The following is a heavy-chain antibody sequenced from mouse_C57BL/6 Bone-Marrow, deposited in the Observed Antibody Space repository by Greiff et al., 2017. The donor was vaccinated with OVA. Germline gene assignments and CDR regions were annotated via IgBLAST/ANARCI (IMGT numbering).Heavy chain of an antibody. Sequence: QVQLKESGAELARPGASVKLSCKASGYTFTSYGISWVKQRTGQGLEWIGEIYPRSGNTYYNEKFKGKATLTADKSSSTAYMELRSLTSEDSAVYFCARGHYYGPYCFDYWGQGTTLTVSS. CDR1: GYTFTSYG. J-gene: IGHJ2*01. CDR2: IYPRSGNT. V-gene: IGHV1-81*01. CDR3: ARGHYYGPYCFDY. D-gene: IGHD1-2*01.